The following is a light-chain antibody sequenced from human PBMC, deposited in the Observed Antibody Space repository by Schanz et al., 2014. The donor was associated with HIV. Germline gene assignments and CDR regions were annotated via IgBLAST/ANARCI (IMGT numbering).Light chain of an antibody. CDR1: QSVDSRY. Sequence: EIVLTQSPGTLSLSPGEGATLSCRASQSVDSRYLAWYQQKPGQAPRLLIYGASTRATGIPDRFSGSGSGTDFTLTINRPEPEDFAVYYCHHYGGSFGPGTKVDF. CDR2: GAS. V-gene: IGKV3-20*01. CDR3: HHYGGS. J-gene: IGKJ3*01.